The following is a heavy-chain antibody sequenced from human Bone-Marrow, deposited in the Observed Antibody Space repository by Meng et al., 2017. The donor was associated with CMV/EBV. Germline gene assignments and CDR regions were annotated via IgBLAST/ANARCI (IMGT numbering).Heavy chain of an antibody. CDR3: ARDRTYYYDSSGYFDYGMDV. V-gene: IGHV3-7*01. CDR2: IKQDGSEK. Sequence: GGSLRLSCAASGFTFSSYWMSWVRQAPGKGLEWVANIKQDGSEKYYVDSVKGRFTISRDNAKNSPYLQMNSLRAEDTAVYYCARDRTYYYDSSGYFDYGMDVWGQGTTVTVSS. J-gene: IGHJ6*02. D-gene: IGHD3-22*01. CDR1: GFTFSSYW.